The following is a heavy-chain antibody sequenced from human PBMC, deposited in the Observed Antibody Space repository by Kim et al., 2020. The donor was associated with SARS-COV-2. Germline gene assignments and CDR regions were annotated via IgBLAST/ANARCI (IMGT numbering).Heavy chain of an antibody. D-gene: IGHD2-8*01. CDR3: AREMLGAFDI. V-gene: IGHV4-59*01. CDR2: IYYSGST. CDR1: GGSISSYY. J-gene: IGHJ3*02. Sequence: SETLSLTCTVSGGSISSYYWSWIRQPPGKGLEWIGYIYYSGSTNYNPSLKSRVTISVDTSKNQFSLKLSSVTAADTAVYYCAREMLGAFDIWGQGTMVTVSS.